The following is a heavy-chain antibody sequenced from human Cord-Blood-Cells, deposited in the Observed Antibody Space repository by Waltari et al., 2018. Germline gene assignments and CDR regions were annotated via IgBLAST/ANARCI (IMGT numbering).Heavy chain of an antibody. CDR2: NHPNGGGT. CDR1: GYTFTGYY. V-gene: IGHV1-2*02. CDR3: ASPQFEGGRAFDI. J-gene: IGHJ3*02. Sequence: QVQLVQSGAEVKKPGASVKVSCKASGYTFTGYYMHWVGQAPGPGLEWMGWNHPNGGGTNYAQKLKGRVTMPSDTSISTAYVELSRLRSDDTAVYYCASPQFEGGRAFDIWGQGTMVTVSS. D-gene: IGHD3-16*01.